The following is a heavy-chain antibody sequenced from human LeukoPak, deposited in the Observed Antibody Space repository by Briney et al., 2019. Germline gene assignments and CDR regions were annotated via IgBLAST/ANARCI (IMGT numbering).Heavy chain of an antibody. CDR2: IRTKSYAATA. D-gene: IGHD2-21*02. J-gene: IGHJ4*02. V-gene: IGHV3-49*03. CDR3: TRGRQPIATATFDY. CDR1: GFYFGDYA. Sequence: GGSLRLSCETSGFYFGDYAVSWFRQTPGKGLEWVSFIRTKSYAATAEYAASVKGRFTISRDDARSVAYLQMNNLQTDDTAVYYCTRGRQPIATATFDYWGQGTLVTVSS.